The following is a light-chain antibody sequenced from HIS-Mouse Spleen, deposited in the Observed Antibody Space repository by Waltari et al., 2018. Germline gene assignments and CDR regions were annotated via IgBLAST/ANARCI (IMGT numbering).Light chain of an antibody. CDR3: QVWDSSSDRV. Sequence: SYVLTQPPSVSVAPGQTARITCGGNNIGSKSVHWYQQKPGQAPVLVVYDDSDRPSGIPGRFPGSNSGNTATLTISRVEAGDEADYYCQVWDSSSDRVFGTGTKVTVL. J-gene: IGLJ1*01. V-gene: IGLV3-21*02. CDR1: NIGSKS. CDR2: DDS.